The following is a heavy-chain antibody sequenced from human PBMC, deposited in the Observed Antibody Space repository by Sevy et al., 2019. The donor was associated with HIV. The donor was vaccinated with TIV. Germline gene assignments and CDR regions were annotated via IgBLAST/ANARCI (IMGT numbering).Heavy chain of an antibody. CDR3: TTKDNFLSGYQYFPY. J-gene: IGHJ4*02. V-gene: IGHV3-15*01. D-gene: IGHD3-3*01. CDR2: IKSNSDGGKT. CDR1: GFTFKNAW. Sequence: GGSLRLSCEASGFTFKNAWMTWVRQAPGRGLEWVGRIKSNSDGGKTDYAVPVKGRFTISRDDSKNTLFLQMNSLKIEDTAVYFCTTKDNFLSGYQYFPYWGQGTLVTVSS.